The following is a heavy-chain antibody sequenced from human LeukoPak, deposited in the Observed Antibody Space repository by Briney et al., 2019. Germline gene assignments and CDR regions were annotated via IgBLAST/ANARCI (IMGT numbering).Heavy chain of an antibody. J-gene: IGHJ6*02. D-gene: IGHD6-6*01. CDR3: ARQLEYSSSSGGDYYYGMDV. Sequence: PGESLKISCKGSGYSFTSYWIGWVRQMPGKGLEWMGIIYPGDSDTRYSPSFQGQVTISADKSISTAYLQWSSLKASDTAMYYCARQLEYSSSSGGDYYYGMDVWGQGTTVTVSS. CDR2: IYPGDSDT. CDR1: GYSFTSYW. V-gene: IGHV5-51*01.